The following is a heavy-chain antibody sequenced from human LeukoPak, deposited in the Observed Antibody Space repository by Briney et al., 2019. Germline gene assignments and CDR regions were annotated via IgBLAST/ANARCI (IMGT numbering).Heavy chain of an antibody. V-gene: IGHV3-30*07. D-gene: IGHD1-26*01. CDR2: ISFDGNTK. CDR3: AKGPVSAIVGATTLDY. CDR1: GFPFRTHA. Sequence: GRSLRLSCAAYGFPFRTHAMHWVRQAPGKGLEWVAFISFDGNTKYYSDSVRGRFPISRDNSKNTVYLQMNSLRVEDTAVYYCAKGPVSAIVGATTLDYWGQGTLVTVSS. J-gene: IGHJ4*02.